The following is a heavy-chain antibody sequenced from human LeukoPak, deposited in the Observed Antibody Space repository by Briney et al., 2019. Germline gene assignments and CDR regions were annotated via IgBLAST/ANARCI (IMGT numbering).Heavy chain of an antibody. Sequence: PSETLSLTFAVYGGSFSGYYWSWIRQPPGKGLEWIGEINHSGSTNYNPSLKSRVTIPVDTSKNQFSLKLSSVTAADTAVYYCARHIRGWAGEYYYYYYMAVWGKGTTVTVSS. CDR3: ARHIRGWAGEYYYYYYMAV. CDR1: GGSFSGYY. V-gene: IGHV4-34*01. CDR2: INHSGST. D-gene: IGHD6-19*01. J-gene: IGHJ6*03.